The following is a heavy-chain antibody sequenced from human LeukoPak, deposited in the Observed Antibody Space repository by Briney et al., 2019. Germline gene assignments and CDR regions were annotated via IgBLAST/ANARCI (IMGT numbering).Heavy chain of an antibody. CDR1: GFTFSSYS. Sequence: PGGSLRLSCAASGFTFSSYSMNWVRQAPGKGLEWVSSISSRSYIYYADSVKGRFTISRDNAKNSLYLQMNSLRAEDTAVYYCARDARYCSGGSCCDYWGQGTLVTVSS. J-gene: IGHJ4*02. D-gene: IGHD2-15*01. CDR2: ISSRSYI. V-gene: IGHV3-21*01. CDR3: ARDARYCSGGSCCDY.